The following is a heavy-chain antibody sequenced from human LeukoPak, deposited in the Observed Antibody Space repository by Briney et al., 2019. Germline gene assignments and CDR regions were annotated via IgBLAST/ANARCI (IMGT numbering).Heavy chain of an antibody. Sequence: GESLKISCKGSGYSFTSYCIGWVRQMPGKGLEWMGIIYPGDSDTRYSPSFQGQVTISADKSISTAYLQWSSLKASDTAMYYCARRVAVAGWYFDLWGRGTLVTVAS. V-gene: IGHV5-51*01. CDR1: GYSFTSYC. D-gene: IGHD6-19*01. CDR2: IYPGDSDT. CDR3: ARRVAVAGWYFDL. J-gene: IGHJ2*01.